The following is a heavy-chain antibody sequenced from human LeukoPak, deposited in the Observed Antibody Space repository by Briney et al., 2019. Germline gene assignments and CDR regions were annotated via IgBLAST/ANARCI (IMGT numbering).Heavy chain of an antibody. Sequence: ASVKVSCKASGYTFTSYGISWVRQAPGQGLEWMGWISAYNGNTNYAQKFQGRVTITADESTSTAYMELSSLRSEDTAVYYCARPAGGGYSYGRFDYWGQGTLVTVSS. CDR3: ARPAGGGYSYGRFDY. J-gene: IGHJ4*02. CDR1: GYTFTSYG. CDR2: ISAYNGNT. V-gene: IGHV1-18*01. D-gene: IGHD5-18*01.